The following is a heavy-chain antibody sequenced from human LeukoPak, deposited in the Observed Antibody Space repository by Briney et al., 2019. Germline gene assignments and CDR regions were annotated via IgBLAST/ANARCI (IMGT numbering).Heavy chain of an antibody. CDR1: GGSFSGYY. V-gene: IGHV4-34*01. J-gene: IGHJ4*02. D-gene: IGHD3-16*02. CDR2: INHSGST. CDR3: ARDDHDYVWGSYRRDQQRFDY. Sequence: SETLSLTCAVYGGSFSGYYRSWIRQPPGKGLEWIGEINHSGSTNYNPSLKSRVTISVDTSKNQFSLKLSSVTAADTAVYYCARDDHDYVWGSYRRDQQRFDYWGQGTLVTVSS.